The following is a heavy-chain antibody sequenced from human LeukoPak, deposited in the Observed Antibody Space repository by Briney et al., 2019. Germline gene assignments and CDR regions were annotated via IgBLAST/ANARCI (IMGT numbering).Heavy chain of an antibody. J-gene: IGHJ4*02. D-gene: IGHD5-18*01. CDR3: AKGVGTALVHTNLDY. Sequence: ASVKVSCKASGYTFTSYYMHWVRQAPGQGLEWMGIINPSGGSTSYAQKFQGRVTMTTDTSTSTAYMELRSLRSDDTAVYYCAKGVGTALVHTNLDYWGQGTLVTVSS. CDR1: GYTFTSYY. CDR2: INPSGGST. V-gene: IGHV1-46*01.